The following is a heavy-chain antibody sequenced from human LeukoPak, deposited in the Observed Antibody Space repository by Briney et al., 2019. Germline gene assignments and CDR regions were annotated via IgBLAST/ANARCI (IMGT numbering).Heavy chain of an antibody. D-gene: IGHD3-3*01. CDR3: ARDLSWWSRITIFGVVFPLDY. V-gene: IGHV1-18*01. J-gene: IGHJ4*02. CDR2: ISAYNGNT. Sequence: ASVKVSCKASGYTFTSYGISWVRQAPGQGLEWMGWISAYNGNTNYAQKLQGRVTMTTDTSTSTAYMELRSLRSDDTAVYYCARDLSWWSRITIFGVVFPLDYWGRGTLVTVSS. CDR1: GYTFTSYG.